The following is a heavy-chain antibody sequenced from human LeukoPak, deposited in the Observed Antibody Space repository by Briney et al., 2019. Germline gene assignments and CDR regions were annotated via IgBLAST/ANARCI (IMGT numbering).Heavy chain of an antibody. CDR2: INPNSGGT. J-gene: IGHJ4*02. D-gene: IGHD6-6*01. CDR3: ARSSSFYYFDY. Sequence: VASVKVSCKAPGYTFTGYYMHWVRQAPGQGLEWMGRINPNSGGTNYAQKFQGRVTMTRDTSISTAYMELSRLRSDDTAVYYCARSSSFYYFDYWGQGTLVTVSS. CDR1: GYTFTGYY. V-gene: IGHV1-2*06.